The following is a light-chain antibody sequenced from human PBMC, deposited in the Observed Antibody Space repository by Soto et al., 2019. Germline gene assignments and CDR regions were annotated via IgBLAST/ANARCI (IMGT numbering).Light chain of an antibody. Sequence: QSVLTQSSSASASLGSSVKLTCTLSSGHSSYIIAWHQQQPGKAPRYLMKLEGSGSYNKGSGVPDRFSGSSSGADRYLTISNHQPEDEADYYCETWDSNIWVFGGGTKVTVL. J-gene: IGLJ3*02. CDR1: SGHSSYI. CDR3: ETWDSNIWV. CDR2: LEGSGSY. V-gene: IGLV4-60*03.